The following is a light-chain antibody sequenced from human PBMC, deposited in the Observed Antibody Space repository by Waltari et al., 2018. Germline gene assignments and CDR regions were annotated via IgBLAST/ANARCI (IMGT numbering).Light chain of an antibody. J-gene: IGKJ1*01. V-gene: IGKV3-20*01. CDR2: HAS. Sequence: EIVLTQSPGTLSLSPGERATLSCRASQGVGKYLAWYQQRHGQAPRLLLYHASIRATGIPDRFSGSGSGTDFSLTISRLEPEDFAVYYCQKYDFLPATFGQGTTVEIK. CDR3: QKYDFLPAT. CDR1: QGVGKY.